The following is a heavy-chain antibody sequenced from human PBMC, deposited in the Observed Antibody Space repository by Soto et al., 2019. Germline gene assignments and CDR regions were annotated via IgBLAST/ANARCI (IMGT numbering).Heavy chain of an antibody. CDR2: ISYDGSNK. J-gene: IGHJ4*02. Sequence: GGSLRLSCAASGFTFSSYGMHWVRQAPGKGLEWVAVISYDGSNKYYADSVKGRFTISRDNSKNTLYLQMNSLRAEDTAVYYCASSDESNYPTFDYWGQGTLVTVSS. CDR1: GFTFSSYG. V-gene: IGHV3-30*03. CDR3: ASSDESNYPTFDY. D-gene: IGHD4-4*01.